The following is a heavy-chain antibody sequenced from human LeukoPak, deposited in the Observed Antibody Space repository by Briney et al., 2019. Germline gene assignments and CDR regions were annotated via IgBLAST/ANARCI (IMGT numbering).Heavy chain of an antibody. CDR1: GGTFSSYA. D-gene: IGHD2-2*01. Sequence: AASVKVSCKASGGTFSSYAISWVRQAPGQGLDWMGGIIPIFGTANYAQKFQGRVTITADESTSTAYMELSSLRSEDTAVYYCARFAGYCSSTSCYEGDYYYYYMDVWGKGITVTISS. CDR2: IIPIFGTA. CDR3: ARFAGYCSSTSCYEGDYYYYYMDV. V-gene: IGHV1-69*13. J-gene: IGHJ6*03.